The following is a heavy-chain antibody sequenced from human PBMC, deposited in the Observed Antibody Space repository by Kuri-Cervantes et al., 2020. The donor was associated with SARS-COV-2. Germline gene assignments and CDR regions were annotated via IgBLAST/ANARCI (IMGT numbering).Heavy chain of an antibody. V-gene: IGHV4-4*07. D-gene: IGHD1-26*01. Sequence: SETLSLTCTVSGDSISSYFWSWVRQPAGKGLEWIGHIYTSGSTNYNPSLKSRVTMSVDTSKNHFSLRLSSVTAADTAVYYCARVGATNPVVDYWGQGTLVTVSS. CDR2: IYTSGST. J-gene: IGHJ4*02. CDR3: ARVGATNPVVDY. CDR1: GDSISSYF.